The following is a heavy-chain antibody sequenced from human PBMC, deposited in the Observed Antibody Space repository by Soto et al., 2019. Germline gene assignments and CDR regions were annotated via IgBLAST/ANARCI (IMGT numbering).Heavy chain of an antibody. CDR1: GTSFNIATNY. CDR3: SGDWGPYWFDS. D-gene: IGHD7-27*01. V-gene: IGHV4-61*01. J-gene: IGHJ5*01. CDR2: TKDSGNT. Sequence: SEPLSLTLTVSGTSFNIATNYWNWVRQRTGNALDCIADTKDSGNTKDKPSLKSGITISPATSKNQIPLKMNSVTANYTAMKHCSGDWGPYWFDSWGQGTLVTVSS.